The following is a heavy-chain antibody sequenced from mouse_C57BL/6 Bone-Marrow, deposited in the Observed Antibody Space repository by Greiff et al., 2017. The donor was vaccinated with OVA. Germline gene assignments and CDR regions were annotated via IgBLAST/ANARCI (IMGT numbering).Heavy chain of an antibody. CDR2: INPYNGGT. D-gene: IGHD2-1*01. J-gene: IGHJ4*01. Sequence: VQLQQSGPVLVKPGASVKMSCKASGYTFTDYYMNWVKQSHGKSLEWIGVINPYNGGTSYNQKFKGKATLTVDKSSSTAYMELNSLTSEDSAVYYCANGNYVNYAMDYWGQGTSVTVSS. V-gene: IGHV1-19*01. CDR1: GYTFTDYY. CDR3: ANGNYVNYAMDY.